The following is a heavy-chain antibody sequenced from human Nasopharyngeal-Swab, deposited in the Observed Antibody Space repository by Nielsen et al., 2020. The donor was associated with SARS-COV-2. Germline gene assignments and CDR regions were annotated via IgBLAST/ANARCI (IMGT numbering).Heavy chain of an antibody. V-gene: IGHV3-20*04. J-gene: IGHJ4*02. CDR2: INWNGGST. CDR1: GFTFDDYG. CDR3: AKDVDWGFSGGAAPKYYFDY. Sequence: GESLKISCAASGFTFDDYGMSWVRQAPGKGLEWVSGINWNGGSTGYADSVKGRFTISRDNAKNSLYLQMNSLRAEDTALYYCAKDVDWGFSGGAAPKYYFDYWGQGTLVTVSS. D-gene: IGHD3/OR15-3a*01.